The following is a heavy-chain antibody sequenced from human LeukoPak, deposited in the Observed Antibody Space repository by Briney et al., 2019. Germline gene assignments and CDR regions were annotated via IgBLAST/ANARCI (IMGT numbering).Heavy chain of an antibody. V-gene: IGHV4-59*08. CDR2: IYYIGST. D-gene: IGHD5-12*01. CDR3: ARTLRSGYGNFDY. J-gene: IGHJ4*02. Sequence: SETLSLTCAVSGGSNSGNYWSWIRQPPGKGLEWIGYIYYIGSTYYNPSLKSRVTISVDTSKNQFSLKLSSVTAADTAVYYCARTLRSGYGNFDYWGQGTLVTVSS. CDR1: GGSNSGNY.